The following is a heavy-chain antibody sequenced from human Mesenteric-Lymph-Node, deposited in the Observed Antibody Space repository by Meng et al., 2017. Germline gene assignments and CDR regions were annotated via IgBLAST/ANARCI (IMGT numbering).Heavy chain of an antibody. D-gene: IGHD3-22*01. CDR2: IYYSGST. V-gene: IGHV4-31*03. CDR3: ARVDSSGYFLDY. CDR1: GGSISSGGHS. Sequence: QVQLQEPGPGLVKPSQTLSLTCTVSGGSISSGGHSWSWIRQHPGKGLEWIAYIYYSGSTYYNPSLKSRVILSVDTSKNQFSLKPSSVTAADTAVYYCARVDSSGYFLDYWGQGTLVTVSS. J-gene: IGHJ4*01.